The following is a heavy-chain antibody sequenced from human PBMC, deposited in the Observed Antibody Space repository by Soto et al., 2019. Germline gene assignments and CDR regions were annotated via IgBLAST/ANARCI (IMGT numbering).Heavy chain of an antibody. J-gene: IGHJ3*02. CDR1: GFTFSSYA. CDR2: ISSNGGST. CDR3: ARSQLRYFDWLPDAFDI. D-gene: IGHD3-9*01. V-gene: IGHV3-64*01. Sequence: EVQLVESGGGLVQPGGSLRLSCAASGFTFSSYAMHWVRQAPGKGLEYVSAISSNGGSTYYANPVKGRFTISRDNSKNTLYLQMGSLRAEDMAVYYCARSQLRYFDWLPDAFDIWGQGTMVTVSS.